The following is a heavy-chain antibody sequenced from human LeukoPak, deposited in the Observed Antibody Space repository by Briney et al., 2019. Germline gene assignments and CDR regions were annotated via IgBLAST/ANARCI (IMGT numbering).Heavy chain of an antibody. CDR2: IHCRGRT. CDR3: TLLRGNYFPDY. D-gene: IGHD4-11*01. J-gene: IGHJ4*02. Sequence: SETLSLTCTLSGDATSGYYWTCIRDSPEGRLGWISYIHCRGRTNNNTSIQSRVTISVDKSKNKFSLRLKSVTAADRAVYYCTLLRGNYFPDYWGQGTVVSVSS. CDR1: GDATSGYY. V-gene: IGHV4-59*03.